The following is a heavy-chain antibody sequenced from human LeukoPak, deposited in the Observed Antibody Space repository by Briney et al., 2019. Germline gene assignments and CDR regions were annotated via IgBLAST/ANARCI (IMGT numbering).Heavy chain of an antibody. J-gene: IGHJ6*03. V-gene: IGHV4-38-2*01. CDR3: ARQHDSYHYYYVDV. CDR1: GYSISSGYY. CDR2: LYHSASI. D-gene: IGHD6-13*01. Sequence: PSETLSLTCAVSGYSISSGYYWIWIRQPPGKGLEGIGSLYHSASIYYNPSLESRVTMSVDTSKNQFSLKLSFVTAADTAVYYCARQHDSYHYYYVDVWGKGTTVTVSS.